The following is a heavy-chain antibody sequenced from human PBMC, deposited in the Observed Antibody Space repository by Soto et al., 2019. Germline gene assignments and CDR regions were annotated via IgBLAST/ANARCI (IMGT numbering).Heavy chain of an antibody. CDR3: AKGRYDFWSTYYFDA. CDR1: GWSFKDYT. CDR2: ITWNSRVL. D-gene: IGHD3-3*01. J-gene: IGHJ4*02. Sequence: HPEGSLRGSCVGTGWSFKDYTIHWVRQAPGKGLEWVSGITWNSRVLAYADSVKGRFTISRDNARNSLYLQMDSLRDEDTALYYCAKGRYDFWSTYYFDAWGQGTLVTVYS. V-gene: IGHV3-9*01.